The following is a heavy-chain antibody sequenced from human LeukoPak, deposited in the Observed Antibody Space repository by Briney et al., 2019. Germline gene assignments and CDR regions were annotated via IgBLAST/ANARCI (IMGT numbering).Heavy chain of an antibody. V-gene: IGHV3-23*01. Sequence: GGSLRLSCAASGFTFSSYAMSWVRQAPGKGLEWVSAISGSGGSTYYADSVKGRFTISRDNSKNTLYLQMNSLRAEDTAVYYCAREVSAARPSLSSRYYYYMDVWGKGTTVTVSS. D-gene: IGHD6-6*01. CDR2: ISGSGGST. J-gene: IGHJ6*03. CDR3: AREVSAARPSLSSRYYYYMDV. CDR1: GFTFSSYA.